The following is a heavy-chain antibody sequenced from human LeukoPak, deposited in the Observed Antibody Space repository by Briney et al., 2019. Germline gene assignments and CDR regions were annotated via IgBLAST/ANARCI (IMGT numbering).Heavy chain of an antibody. J-gene: IGHJ3*01. Sequence: GGSLRLSCAASGFTCSDYMMLCLRQAPGKGREGVADISKDGGLRYHADSVKGRFSISRDNSKNTLYLQMNGLRAEETAMYYCVREWDGFDKWGQGTLVTVS. D-gene: IGHD3-9*01. CDR3: VREWDGFDK. CDR2: ISKDGGLR. V-gene: IGHV3-30*01. CDR1: GFTCSDYM.